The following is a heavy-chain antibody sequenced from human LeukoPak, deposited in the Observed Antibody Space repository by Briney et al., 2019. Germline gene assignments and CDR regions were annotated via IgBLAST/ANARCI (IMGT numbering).Heavy chain of an antibody. V-gene: IGHV3-30-3*01. CDR3: ASPFLAAAGIVN. D-gene: IGHD6-13*01. J-gene: IGHJ4*02. CDR2: ISYDGSNK. CDR1: GFTFSSYA. Sequence: PGRSLRLSCAASGFTFSSYAMHWVRQAPGKGLEWVAVISYDGSNKYYADSVKGRFTISRDNSKNTLYLQMNSLRAEDTAVYYCASPFLAAAGIVNWGQGTLVTVSS.